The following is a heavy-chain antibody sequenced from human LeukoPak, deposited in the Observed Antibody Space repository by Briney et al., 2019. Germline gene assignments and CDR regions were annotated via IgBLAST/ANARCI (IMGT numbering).Heavy chain of an antibody. Sequence: KASETLSLTCTVSGGSISTYYWSWIRPSPGRGLEWIGYIYYSGSTNYNPSLKSRVTISVDTSKNQFSLKLSSVTAADTAVYYCARGSEYQLPFYGMDVWGQGTTVTVSS. J-gene: IGHJ6*02. CDR1: GGSISTYY. CDR2: IYYSGST. CDR3: ARGSEYQLPFYGMDV. V-gene: IGHV4-59*08. D-gene: IGHD2-2*01.